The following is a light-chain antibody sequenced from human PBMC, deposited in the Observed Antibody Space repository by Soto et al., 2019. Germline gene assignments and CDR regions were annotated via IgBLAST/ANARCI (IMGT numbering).Light chain of an antibody. CDR1: QSVSNSY. CDR2: GAS. CDR3: QQYGNAPPST. V-gene: IGKV3-20*01. J-gene: IGKJ1*01. Sequence: EIVLTHSPGSLSLSPWERATLSCRSSQSVSNSYVAWYQQIPGQAPRLLIYGASNRATGIPDRFSGSGSGTDFTLTISRLEPEDSAVYYCQQYGNAPPSTFGQGTKVDIK.